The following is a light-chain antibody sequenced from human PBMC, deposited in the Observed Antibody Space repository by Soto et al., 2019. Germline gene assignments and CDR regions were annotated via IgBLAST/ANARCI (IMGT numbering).Light chain of an antibody. CDR2: AAS. CDR1: QGISSY. J-gene: IGKJ4*01. CDR3: QQLNSYPAT. V-gene: IGKV1-9*01. Sequence: IQLTQSPSSLSASVGDRVTITCRASQGISSYLAWYQQKPGKAPKLLIYAASTLQSGGPSRFSGSGSGTDSTLTISSLQPEDFATYYGQQLNSYPATFGGGTKVEIK.